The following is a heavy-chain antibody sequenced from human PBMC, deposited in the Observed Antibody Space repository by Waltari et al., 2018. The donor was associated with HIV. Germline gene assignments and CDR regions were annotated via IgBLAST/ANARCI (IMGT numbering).Heavy chain of an antibody. D-gene: IGHD3-10*01. Sequence: QVQLVQSGAEVKKPGSSVKVSCKASGGTFSSYAISWVRQAPGQGLEWMGGILPILGTANYEQKFQGRVTITADESTSTAYMGLSSLRSEDTAVYYCARGGGVQGDKYYYYYGMDVWGQGTTVTVSS. CDR2: ILPILGTA. CDR3: ARGGGVQGDKYYYYYGMDV. V-gene: IGHV1-69*01. CDR1: GGTFSSYA. J-gene: IGHJ6*02.